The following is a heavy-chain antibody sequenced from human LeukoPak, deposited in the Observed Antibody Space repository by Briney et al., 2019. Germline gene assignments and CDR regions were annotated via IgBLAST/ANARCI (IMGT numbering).Heavy chain of an antibody. D-gene: IGHD1-26*01. J-gene: IGHJ3*02. CDR1: GGSISSSSYY. V-gene: IGHV4-39*01. Sequence: SETLSLTCTVSGGSISSSSYYWGWIRQPPGKGLEWIGSIYYSGSTYYNPSLKSRVTISVDTSKNQFSLKLSSVTAADTAVYYCARGVKWELLSAFDIWGQGTMVTVSS. CDR3: ARGVKWELLSAFDI. CDR2: IYYSGST.